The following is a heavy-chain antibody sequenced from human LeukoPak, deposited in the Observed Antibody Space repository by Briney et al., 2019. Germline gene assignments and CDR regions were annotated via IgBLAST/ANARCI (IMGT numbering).Heavy chain of an antibody. CDR1: GFTFDDYG. CDR2: INWNGGST. V-gene: IGHV3-20*04. J-gene: IGHJ6*03. D-gene: IGHD6-13*01. Sequence: RPGGSLRLSCAASGFTFDDYGMSWVRPAPGKGLEWVSGINWNGGSTGYADSVKGRFTISRDNAKNSLYLQMNSLRAEDTALYYCARGAAARQKEDYYYYMDVWGKGTTVTVSS. CDR3: ARGAAARQKEDYYYYMDV.